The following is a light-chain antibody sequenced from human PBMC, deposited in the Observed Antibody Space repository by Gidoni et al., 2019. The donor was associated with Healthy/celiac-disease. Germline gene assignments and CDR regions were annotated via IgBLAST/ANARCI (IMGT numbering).Light chain of an antibody. J-gene: IGKJ1*01. CDR1: QSVSIY. Sequence: DIVLTQSPASLSLSPGERATLSCRASQSVSIYLAWYQQKPGQAPRLLIYDASTRDSGIPARVSGSGSGTDFTLTISSLEPEDFAIYDCQQSGNCPWTFGQGTKVEIK. CDR2: DAS. CDR3: QQSGNCPWT. V-gene: IGKV3-11*01.